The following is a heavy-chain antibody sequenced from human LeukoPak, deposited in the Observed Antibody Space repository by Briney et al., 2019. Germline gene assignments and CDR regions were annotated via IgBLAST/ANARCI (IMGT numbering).Heavy chain of an antibody. D-gene: IGHD3-22*01. Sequence: SETLSLTCTVSGGSISSSSYYWGWIRHPPGKGLEWTGSIYYSGSTYYNPSLKSRVTISVDKSKNQFSLKLSSVTAADTAVYYCARALEYYYDSSRAFDIWGQGTMVTVSS. CDR3: ARALEYYYDSSRAFDI. V-gene: IGHV4-39*07. CDR2: IYYSGST. CDR1: GGSISSSSYY. J-gene: IGHJ3*02.